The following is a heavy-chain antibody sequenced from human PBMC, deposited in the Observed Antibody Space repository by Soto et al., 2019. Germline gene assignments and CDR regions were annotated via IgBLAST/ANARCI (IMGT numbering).Heavy chain of an antibody. CDR1: GFTFSSYA. Sequence: EVQLLESGGGLVQPGGSLRLSCAASGFTFSSYAMSWVRQAPGKGLEWVSAISGSGGRTNYADSVKGRFTISRDNSKNTLFLQRNSLRAEDAAVYYCTKDRGDSSGYPQDVWGQGTTVTVSS. D-gene: IGHD3-22*01. J-gene: IGHJ6*02. V-gene: IGHV3-23*01. CDR3: TKDRGDSSGYPQDV. CDR2: ISGSGGRT.